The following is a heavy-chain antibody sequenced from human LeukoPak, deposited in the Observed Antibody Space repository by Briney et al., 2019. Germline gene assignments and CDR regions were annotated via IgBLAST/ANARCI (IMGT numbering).Heavy chain of an antibody. CDR3: XXXXXXXXLVQYYYYYMDV. CDR1: GFTFSSYA. Sequence: GGSLRLSCAASGFTFSSYAMSWVRQAPGKGLEWVSAISGSGGSTYYADSVKGRFTISRDNSKNTLYLQMNSLRAEDTAVYYXXXXXXXXXLVQYYYYYMDVWGKGTTVTVSS. J-gene: IGHJ6*03. V-gene: IGHV3-23*01. D-gene: IGHD6-13*01. CDR2: ISGSGGST.